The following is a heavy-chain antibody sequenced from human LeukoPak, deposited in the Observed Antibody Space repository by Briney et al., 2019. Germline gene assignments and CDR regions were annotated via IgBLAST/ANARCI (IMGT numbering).Heavy chain of an antibody. J-gene: IGHJ4*02. Sequence: GGSLRLSCVASGFTFSSHSMNWVRQAPGKGLEWISYISSSSTIIHYVDSVKGRFTISRDDAKNTLYLQMNSLRAEDTGVYYCAKDHYWSIDYWGRGTLVTVSS. CDR2: ISSSSTII. CDR3: AKDHYWSIDY. D-gene: IGHD3-3*01. V-gene: IGHV3-48*01. CDR1: GFTFSSHS.